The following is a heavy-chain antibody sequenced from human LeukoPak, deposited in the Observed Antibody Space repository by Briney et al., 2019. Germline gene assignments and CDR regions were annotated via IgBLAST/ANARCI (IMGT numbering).Heavy chain of an antibody. D-gene: IGHD2-15*01. CDR1: GFTFSSYA. CDR3: AKGTSSSCYSAPNY. V-gene: IGHV3-30-3*01. CDR2: ISYDGSNK. Sequence: GGSLRLSCAASGFTFSSYAMHWVRQAPGKGLEWVAVISYDGSNKYYANSVKGRFTISRDNSKNTLSLQLNSLRAEDTAVYYCAKGTSSSCYSAPNYWGQGTLVTVSS. J-gene: IGHJ4*02.